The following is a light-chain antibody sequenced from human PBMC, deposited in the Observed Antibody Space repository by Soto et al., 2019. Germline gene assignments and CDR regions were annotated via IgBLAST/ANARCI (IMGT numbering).Light chain of an antibody. CDR1: SGHSTHA. V-gene: IGLV4-69*01. CDR3: QTWGTGTVV. J-gene: IGLJ2*01. Sequence: QPVLTQSPSASASLGASVRLTCTLSSGHSTHAIAWHQQQPDKGPRYLMNLNSDGSHIKGDGIPDRFSGSSSGAERYLTISSLQSEDEADYYCQTWGTGTVVFGGGTKLTVL. CDR2: LNSDGSH.